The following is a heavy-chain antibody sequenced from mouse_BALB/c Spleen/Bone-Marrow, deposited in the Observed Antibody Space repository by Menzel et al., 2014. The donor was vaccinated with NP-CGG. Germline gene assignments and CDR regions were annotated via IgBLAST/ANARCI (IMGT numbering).Heavy chain of an antibody. V-gene: IGHV5-12-1*01. J-gene: IGHJ4*01. Sequence: VMLVESGGGLVKPGGSLKFSCAASGFAFSGYDMSWVRQTPEKRLEWVAYISSGGSNTYYPDTVKGRFTISRDNAKNTLYLQMNSLKSEDTAMYYCARQRGYAYVMDYWGQGISVTVSS. CDR2: ISSGGSNT. CDR3: ARQRGYAYVMDY. D-gene: IGHD2-2*01. CDR1: GFAFSGYD.